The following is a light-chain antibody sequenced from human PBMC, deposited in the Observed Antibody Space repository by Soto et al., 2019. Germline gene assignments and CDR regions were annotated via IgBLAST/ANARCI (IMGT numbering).Light chain of an antibody. CDR3: CSFAGSSTNVL. J-gene: IGLJ3*02. CDR1: TSDVGTYNL. V-gene: IGLV2-23*01. Sequence: QSALTQPASVSGSPGQSITISCTGITSDVGTYNLVSWYQHHPDKTPKLIIYEDNKRPSGVSDRFSGSKSGNTASLTISGLQAEDEADYYCCSFAGSSTNVLFGGGTKVTVL. CDR2: EDN.